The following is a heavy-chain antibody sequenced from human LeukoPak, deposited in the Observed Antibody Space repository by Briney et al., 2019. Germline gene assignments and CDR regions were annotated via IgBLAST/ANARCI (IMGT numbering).Heavy chain of an antibody. J-gene: IGHJ4*02. CDR3: AKGFPVAGKGGYYFDY. V-gene: IGHV3-30*18. CDR1: GFTFSSYG. CDR2: ISYDGSNK. D-gene: IGHD6-19*01. Sequence: PGGSLRLSCAASGFTFSSYGMHWVRQAPGKGLEWVAVISYDGSNKYYADSVKGRFTISRDNSKNTLYLQMNSLRAEDTAVYYCAKGFPVAGKGGYYFDYWGQGTLVTVS.